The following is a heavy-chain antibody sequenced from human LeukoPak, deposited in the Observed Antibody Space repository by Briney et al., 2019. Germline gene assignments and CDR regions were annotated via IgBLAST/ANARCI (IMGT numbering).Heavy chain of an antibody. D-gene: IGHD5-12*01. CDR3: ARRRIAATIDY. V-gene: IGHV4-39*01. Sequence: GSLRLSCAASGFTVSSNYMSWVRQAPGKGLEWIGSIYYRGNTFYSPSLKSRFAISVDTSKNQFSLKLNSVTAADTAVYYCARRRIAATIDYWGQGTLVTVSS. J-gene: IGHJ4*02. CDR2: IYYRGNT. CDR1: GFTVSSNY.